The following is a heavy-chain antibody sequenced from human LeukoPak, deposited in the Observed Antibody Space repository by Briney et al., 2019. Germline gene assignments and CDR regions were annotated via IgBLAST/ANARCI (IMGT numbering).Heavy chain of an antibody. CDR3: ARRYYDSSGYQPFDY. J-gene: IGHJ4*02. CDR1: GFTFSNYW. CDR2: IKGDGSST. Sequence: PGGSLRLSCAASGFTFSNYWMHWVRQTPGEGLVCVSLIKGDGSSTTYADSVKGRFTISRDNAKNTVYLQMNSLRAEDTAVYYCARRYYDSSGYQPFDYWGQGTLVTVSS. D-gene: IGHD3-22*01. V-gene: IGHV3-74*01.